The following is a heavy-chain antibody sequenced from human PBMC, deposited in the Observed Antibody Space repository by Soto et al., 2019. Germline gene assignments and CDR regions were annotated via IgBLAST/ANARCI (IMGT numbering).Heavy chain of an antibody. V-gene: IGHV3-48*03. Sequence: EVQVVESGGGLVQPGGSLRLSCAASGFPFSNFEMNWVRQAPRKGLEWLSYINGGGAVYYADSVKGRFTISRDNAKNSLYLQMSSLRAEDTAVYFCVGGGLSYFDYWGQGVLVTVSS. CDR3: VGGGLSYFDY. CDR1: GFPFSNFE. D-gene: IGHD3-16*01. CDR2: INGGGAV. J-gene: IGHJ4*02.